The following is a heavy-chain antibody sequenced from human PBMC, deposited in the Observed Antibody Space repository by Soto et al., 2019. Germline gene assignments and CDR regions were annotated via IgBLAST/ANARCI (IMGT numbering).Heavy chain of an antibody. CDR2: ISAYNGNT. J-gene: IGHJ6*02. Sequence: ASVKVSCKASGYTFTSYGISWVRQAPGQGLEWMGWISAYNGNTNYAQKLQGRVTMTTDTSTSTAYMELRSLRSDDTAVYYCARDLPERFWEWLLSPTYYGMDVWGQGTKVTVSS. CDR1: GYTFTSYG. V-gene: IGHV1-18*01. CDR3: ARDLPERFWEWLLSPTYYGMDV. D-gene: IGHD3-3*01.